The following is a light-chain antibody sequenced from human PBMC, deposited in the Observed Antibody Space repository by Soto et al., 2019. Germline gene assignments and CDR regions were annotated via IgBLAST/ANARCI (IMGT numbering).Light chain of an antibody. CDR2: AAS. Sequence: IQMTQSPSTLSASVGDRVTITCRASQGINSFLAWYQQNPGKAPKLLIYAASTLQSGVPSRFSGSGSGTDFTLTISSRQPADFATYYCQQLERYPSTFGGGTKVDI. CDR3: QQLERYPST. J-gene: IGKJ4*01. V-gene: IGKV1-9*01. CDR1: QGINSF.